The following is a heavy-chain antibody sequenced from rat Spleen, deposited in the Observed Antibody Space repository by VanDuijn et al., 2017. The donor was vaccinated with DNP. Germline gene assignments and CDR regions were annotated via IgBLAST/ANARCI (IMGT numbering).Heavy chain of an antibody. CDR2: ISYSGST. D-gene: IGHD1-9*01. J-gene: IGHJ2*01. CDR3: ARYGILRVYLYYFDY. V-gene: IGHV3-1*01. Sequence: EVQLQESGPGLVKPSQSLSLTCSVTGYSITSNYWGWIRKFPGNKMEWIGHISYSGSTSYNPSLKSRISITRDTSKNQFFLQLNSVTTEDTATYYCARYGILRVYLYYFDYWGQGVMVTVSS. CDR1: GYSITSNY.